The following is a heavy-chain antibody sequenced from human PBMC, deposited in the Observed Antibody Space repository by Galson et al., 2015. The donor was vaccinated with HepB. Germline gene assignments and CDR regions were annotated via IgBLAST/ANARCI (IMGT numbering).Heavy chain of an antibody. Sequence: SLRLSCAASGFTFSNYGMHWVRQAPGKGLEWVAGISYEGSNKYYADSVKGRFTISRDNSKNTLYLQMNSLRAEDTGLYYCAKDPYLYSALAGTMAGFDYWGQGTLVTVSS. CDR3: AKDPYLYSALAGTMAGFDY. V-gene: IGHV3-30*18. CDR2: ISYEGSNK. J-gene: IGHJ4*02. D-gene: IGHD6-19*01. CDR1: GFTFSNYG.